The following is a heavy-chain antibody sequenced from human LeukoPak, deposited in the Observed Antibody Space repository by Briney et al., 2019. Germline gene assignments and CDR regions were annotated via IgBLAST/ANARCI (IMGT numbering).Heavy chain of an antibody. V-gene: IGHV4-59*11. CDR3: ARCRDEFGDYGFDF. CDR1: GASISSHY. D-gene: IGHD4-17*01. Sequence: KPSETLSLTCTVSGASISSHYWSWIRQPPGEGLEWLGYMFDSGRTKYNLSLRNRVTISGDTSKNQVSLRLSSVTAADTAVYYCARCRDEFGDYGFDFWGQGALVTVSS. CDR2: MFDSGRT. J-gene: IGHJ4*02.